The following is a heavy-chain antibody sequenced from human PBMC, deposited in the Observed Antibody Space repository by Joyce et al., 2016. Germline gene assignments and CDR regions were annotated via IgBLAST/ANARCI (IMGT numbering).Heavy chain of an antibody. J-gene: IGHJ4*02. CDR2: INPNSGGT. V-gene: IGHV1-2*04. D-gene: IGHD2-15*01. CDR3: ARDHSAGHRFDY. CDR1: GYTFSDYY. Sequence: QVQLVQSGAEVKKPGASVKVSCNASGYTFSDYYIHWVRQAPGQGLEWMGWINPNSGGTNYAQKFQGCVTMTRDTSISTVHMELSRLKSDDTAVYYCARDHSAGHRFDYWGQGTLVTVSS.